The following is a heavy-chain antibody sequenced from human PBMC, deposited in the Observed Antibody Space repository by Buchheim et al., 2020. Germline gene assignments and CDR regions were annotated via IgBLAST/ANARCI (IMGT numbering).Heavy chain of an antibody. J-gene: IGHJ5*02. Sequence: EVQLVESGGGLVKPGGSLRLSCAASGFTFSSYSMNWVRQAPGKGLEWVSSISSSSSYIYYADSVKGRFTISRDNAKNSLYLQMNSLRAEDTAVYYCARHSHSSGWTTKYNWFDPWGQGTL. V-gene: IGHV3-21*01. CDR3: ARHSHSSGWTTKYNWFDP. CDR1: GFTFSSYS. D-gene: IGHD6-19*01. CDR2: ISSSSSYI.